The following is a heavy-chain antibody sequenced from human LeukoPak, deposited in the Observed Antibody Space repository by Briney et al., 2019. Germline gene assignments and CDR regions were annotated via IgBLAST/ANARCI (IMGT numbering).Heavy chain of an antibody. V-gene: IGHV4-4*07. CDR3: ARCDINGYYPLY. J-gene: IGHJ4*02. Sequence: SETLSLTCTVSGGSLSGYYWSWIRQPAGKGLEWIARIYTSGSTNYNPSLMGRVTMSVDTSKNQFSLKLSSVTAADTAVYYCARCDINGYYPLYWGQGTLVTVSS. CDR2: IYTSGST. D-gene: IGHD3-22*01. CDR1: GGSLSGYY.